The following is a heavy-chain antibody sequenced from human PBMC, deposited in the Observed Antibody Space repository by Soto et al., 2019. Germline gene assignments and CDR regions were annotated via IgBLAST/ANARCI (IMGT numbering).Heavy chain of an antibody. J-gene: IGHJ6*02. CDR2: INPNSGGT. V-gene: IGHV1-2*02. D-gene: IGHD3-3*01. Sequence: ASVKVSCKASGYTFTGYYMHWVRQAPGQGLEWMGWINPNSGGTNYAQKFQGRVTMTRDTSISTAYMELSRLRSDDTAVYYCARLTQTYDFWSGYSLRHGMDVWGQGNTVTVSS. CDR3: ARLTQTYDFWSGYSLRHGMDV. CDR1: GYTFTGYY.